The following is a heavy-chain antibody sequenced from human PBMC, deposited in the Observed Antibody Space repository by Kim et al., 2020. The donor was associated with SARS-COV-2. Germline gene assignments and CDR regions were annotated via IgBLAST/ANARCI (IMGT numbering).Heavy chain of an antibody. J-gene: IGHJ6*02. CDR2: ISSSSSTI. Sequence: GGSLRLSCAASGFTFSSYSMNWVRQAPGKGLEWVSYISSSSSTIYYADSVKGRFTISRDNAKNSLYLQMNSLRDEDTAVYYCARSGNFDWLSYYYGMDVWGQGTTVTVSS. CDR1: GFTFSSYS. V-gene: IGHV3-48*02. CDR3: ARSGNFDWLSYYYGMDV. D-gene: IGHD3-9*01.